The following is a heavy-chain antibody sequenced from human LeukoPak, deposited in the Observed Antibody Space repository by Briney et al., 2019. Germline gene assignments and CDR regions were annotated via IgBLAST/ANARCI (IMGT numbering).Heavy chain of an antibody. CDR3: AGSIAVAGNGGYYFDY. CDR2: IIPILGIA. CDR1: GGTFSSYA. Sequence: SVKVSCKASGGTFSSYAISWVRQAPGQGLEWMGRIIPILGIANYAQKFQGRVTITADKSTSTACMELSSLRSEDTAVYYCAGSIAVAGNGGYYFDYWGQGTLVTVSS. V-gene: IGHV1-69*04. J-gene: IGHJ4*02. D-gene: IGHD6-19*01.